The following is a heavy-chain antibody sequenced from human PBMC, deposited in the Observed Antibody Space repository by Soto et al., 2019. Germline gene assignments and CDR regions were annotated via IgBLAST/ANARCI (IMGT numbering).Heavy chain of an antibody. CDR3: ARDRTVTTVDAFDI. J-gene: IGHJ3*02. CDR2: IYSGGST. V-gene: IGHV3-66*01. D-gene: IGHD4-17*01. CDR1: GFTVSSNY. Sequence: GGSLRLSCAASGFTVSSNYMSWVRQAPGKGLEWVSVIYSGGSTYYADSVKGRFTISRDNSKNTLYLQMNSLRAEDTAVYYCARDRTVTTVDAFDIWAQGTMVTVSS.